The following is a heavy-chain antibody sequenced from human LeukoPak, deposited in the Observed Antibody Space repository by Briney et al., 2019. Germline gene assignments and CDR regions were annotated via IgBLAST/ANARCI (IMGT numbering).Heavy chain of an antibody. CDR3: AKGWMGDYYYGMDV. CDR2: ISGDGGST. CDR1: GFTFDDYA. Sequence: GGTLRLSCAASGFTFDDYAMHWVRQAPGKGLEWVSLISGDGGSTYYADSVKGRFTISRDNSKSSLYLQMNSLRTEDTALYYCAKGWMGDYYYGMDVWGQGTTVTVSS. D-gene: IGHD3-16*01. V-gene: IGHV3-43*02. J-gene: IGHJ6*02.